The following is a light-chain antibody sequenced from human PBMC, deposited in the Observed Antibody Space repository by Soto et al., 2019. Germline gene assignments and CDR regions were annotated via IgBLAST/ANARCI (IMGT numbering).Light chain of an antibody. Sequence: QSVLTQPPSVSGTPGQSITISCSGSSSNIGTYTLNWYQYLPGTAPKLLFSTYDQRTSGVADRFSGSKSGTSASLSISGLQSDDEAEYDCAAWADRVDGVAFGGGTKRTVL. J-gene: IGLJ2*01. V-gene: IGLV1-44*01. CDR2: TYD. CDR3: AAWADRVDGVA. CDR1: SSNIGTYT.